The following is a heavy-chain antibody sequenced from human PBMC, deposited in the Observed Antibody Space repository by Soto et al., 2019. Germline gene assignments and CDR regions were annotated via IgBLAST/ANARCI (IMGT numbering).Heavy chain of an antibody. D-gene: IGHD6-13*01. J-gene: IGHJ4*02. CDR1: GFTFSSYG. CDR2: ISYDGSNK. CDR3: ATQGGIAAAGKSFDY. Sequence: QVQLVESGGGVVQPGRSLRLSCAASGFTFSSYGMHWVRQAPGKGLEWAAVISYDGSNKYYADSVKGRFTISRDNSKNTLYLQMNSLRAEDTDVYYCATQGGIAAAGKSFDYWGQGTLVTVSS. V-gene: IGHV3-30*03.